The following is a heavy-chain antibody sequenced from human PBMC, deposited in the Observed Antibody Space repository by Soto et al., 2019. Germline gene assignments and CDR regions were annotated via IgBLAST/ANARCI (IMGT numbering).Heavy chain of an antibody. V-gene: IGHV1-58*01. CDR1: GFTFTSSA. D-gene: IGHD6-6*01. J-gene: IGHJ4*02. CDR3: AIDQGSSSSANYFDY. CDR2: IVVGSGNT. Sequence: SVKVSCKASGFTFTSSAVQWVRQARGQRLEWIGWIVVGSGNTNYAQKFQERVTITRDMSTSTVYMELSSLRSEDTAVYYCAIDQGSSSSANYFDYWGQGTLVTVSS.